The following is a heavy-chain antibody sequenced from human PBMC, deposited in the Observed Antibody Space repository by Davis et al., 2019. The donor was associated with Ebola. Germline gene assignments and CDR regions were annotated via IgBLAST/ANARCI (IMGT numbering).Heavy chain of an antibody. CDR1: GYTFTSYY. CDR2: INPSGGST. CDR3: ARSDRTTVTTFDY. V-gene: IGHV1-46*01. D-gene: IGHD4-17*01. J-gene: IGHJ4*02. Sequence: ASVTVSCKASGYTFTSYYMHWVRQAPGQGLEWMGIINPSGGSTSYAQKFQGRVTMTRDTSTSTVYMELRSLRSEDTAVYYCARSDRTTVTTFDYWGQGTLVTVSS.